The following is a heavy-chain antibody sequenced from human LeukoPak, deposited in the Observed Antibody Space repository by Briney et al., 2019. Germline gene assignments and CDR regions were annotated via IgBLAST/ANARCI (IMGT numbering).Heavy chain of an antibody. D-gene: IGHD2-2*01. CDR2: INHSGST. J-gene: IGHJ4*02. CDR1: GGSFSGYY. CDR3: ARDVWGIVVPAAIIR. V-gene: IGHV4-34*01. Sequence: SETLSLTCAVYGGSFSGYYWSWIRQPPGKGLGWIGEINHSGSTNYNPSLKSRVTISVDTSKNQFSLKLSSVTAADTAVYYCARDVWGIVVPAAIIRWGQGTLVTVSS.